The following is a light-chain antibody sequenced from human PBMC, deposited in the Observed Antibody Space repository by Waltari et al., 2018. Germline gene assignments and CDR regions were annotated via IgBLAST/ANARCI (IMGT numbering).Light chain of an antibody. Sequence: QSALTQPRSVSGSPGQSVTISCTGTRSAVGGYTYVSWYQHHPGKAPKCMIYDVTRRPSGVPDRFSGSKSGNTASLTISGLQAEDEADYYCGSYAGSYSWVFGGGTKVTVL. CDR1: RSAVGGYTY. J-gene: IGLJ3*02. V-gene: IGLV2-11*01. CDR3: GSYAGSYSWV. CDR2: DVT.